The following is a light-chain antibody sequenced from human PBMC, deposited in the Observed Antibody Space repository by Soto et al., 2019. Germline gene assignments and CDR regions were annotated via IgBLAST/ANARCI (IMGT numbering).Light chain of an antibody. CDR2: DAS. CDR1: QSVGSS. V-gene: IGKV3-11*01. CDR3: QLNTPYSTWT. Sequence: EIVVTQSPATLSLSPGERATLSFGASQSVGSSLAWYQQKPGQAPRLLIYDASNRATGIPARFSGSGSGTDFTLTISSLQPDDFATYYCQLNTPYSTWTFAHGTKVAIK. J-gene: IGKJ1*01.